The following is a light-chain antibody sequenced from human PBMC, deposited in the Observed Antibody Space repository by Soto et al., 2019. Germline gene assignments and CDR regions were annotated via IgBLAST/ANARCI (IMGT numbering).Light chain of an antibody. Sequence: EIVLTQSPGTLSLSPGGRATLSCRASQSVSSSYLAWYQQKPGQAPRLLIYGASSRATGIPDRFSGSGSGTDFTLTISRLEPEDFAVYYCQQYGSSRTFGPGTKVDIK. J-gene: IGKJ3*01. CDR3: QQYGSSRT. CDR2: GAS. CDR1: QSVSSSY. V-gene: IGKV3-20*01.